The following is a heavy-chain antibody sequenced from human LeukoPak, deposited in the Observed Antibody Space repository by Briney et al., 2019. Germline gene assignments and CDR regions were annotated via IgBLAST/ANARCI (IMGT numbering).Heavy chain of an antibody. J-gene: IGHJ4*02. CDR3: ARGRFTMVRGVISPIDY. D-gene: IGHD3-10*01. CDR2: INPNSGGT. Sequence: ASVKVSCKASGYTFTGYYMHWVRQAPGQGLEWMGWINPNSGGTNYAQKFQGRVTMTRDTSISTAYMELSRLRSDDTAVYYCARGRFTMVRGVISPIDYWGQGTLSPSPQ. V-gene: IGHV1-2*02. CDR1: GYTFTGYY.